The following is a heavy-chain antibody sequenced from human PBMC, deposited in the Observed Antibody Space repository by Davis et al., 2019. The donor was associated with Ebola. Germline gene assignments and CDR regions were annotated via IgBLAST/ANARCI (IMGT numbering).Heavy chain of an antibody. J-gene: IGHJ6*02. D-gene: IGHD2/OR15-2a*01. CDR2: ISGSGGST. V-gene: IGHV3-23*01. CDR1: GFTSSSYA. CDR3: AKGGARYFYHYYGMDV. Sequence: GGSLRPSCAASGFTSSSYAMSWVRQAPGKGLEWVSAISGSGGSTYYADSVKGRFTISRDNSKNTLYLQMNSLRADDTALYYCAKGGARYFYHYYGMDVWGQGTTVTVSS.